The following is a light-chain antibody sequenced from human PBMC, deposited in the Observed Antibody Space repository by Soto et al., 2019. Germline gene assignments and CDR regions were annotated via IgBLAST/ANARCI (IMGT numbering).Light chain of an antibody. CDR3: QQYNTYSWT. CDR2: DAS. CDR1: QSISSW. Sequence: IQMTQAPSSLSASLGDRVNITCRASQSISSWLAWYQQMPGKAPKLLIYDASSLHSGVPSRFSGSGSGTEFTLTISSLQPDDFATYYCQQYNTYSWTFGQGTKVDIK. J-gene: IGKJ1*01. V-gene: IGKV1-5*01.